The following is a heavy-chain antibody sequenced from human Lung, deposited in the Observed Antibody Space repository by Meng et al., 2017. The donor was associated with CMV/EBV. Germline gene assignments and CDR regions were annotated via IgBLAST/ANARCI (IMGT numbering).Heavy chain of an antibody. CDR3: ARDNSDSTPSWWFDP. CDR2: INRSGDNT. D-gene: IGHD2/OR15-2a*01. Sequence: ASXXVSXKASGYTFPRHWMHWVRQAPGQGPEWMAVINRSGDNTLYAQKFQGRLTLTRDTSTNTVYMDLGSLTSEDAAVYFCARDNSDSTPSWWFDPWGQGTLVTVSS. J-gene: IGHJ5*02. CDR1: GYTFPRHW. V-gene: IGHV1-46*01.